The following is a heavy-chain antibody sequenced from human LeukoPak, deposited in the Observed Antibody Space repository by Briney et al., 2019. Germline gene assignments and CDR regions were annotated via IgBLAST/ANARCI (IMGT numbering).Heavy chain of an antibody. CDR3: VRDPEALDY. CDR1: GFSSSSYS. CDR2: ITSSGSRI. V-gene: IGHV3-48*02. J-gene: IGHJ4*02. Sequence: QPGGSLRLSCAASGFSSSSYSMNWVRQAPGKGLEWVSYITSSGSRIYYADSVKGRFAISRDNGKNSLYLQMNSLRDEDTAVYYCVRDPEALDYWGQGTPVTVSS.